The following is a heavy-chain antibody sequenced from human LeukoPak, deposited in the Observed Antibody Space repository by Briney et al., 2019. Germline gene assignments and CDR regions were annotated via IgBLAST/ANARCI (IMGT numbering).Heavy chain of an antibody. CDR3: AREKWDTMVRGVLSY. J-gene: IGHJ4*02. Sequence: PGGSLRLSCAASGFIFSDYYMSWIRQAPGKGLEWVSYISSSGSTIYYADPVKGRFTISRDNAENLLYLQMNSLRAEDTAVYYCAREKWDTMVRGVLSYWGQGTLVTVSS. CDR2: ISSSGSTI. D-gene: IGHD3-10*01. CDR1: GFIFSDYY. V-gene: IGHV3-11*01.